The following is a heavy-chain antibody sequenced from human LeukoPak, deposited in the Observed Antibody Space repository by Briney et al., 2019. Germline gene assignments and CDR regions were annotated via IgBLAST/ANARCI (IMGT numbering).Heavy chain of an antibody. V-gene: IGHV4-59*01. D-gene: IGHD2-2*01. CDR2: IYYSGST. CDR1: GGTISSYY. J-gene: IGHJ6*04. CDR3: ARDGGYCSSTSCPNYYYYGMDV. Sequence: SETLTLTCTASGGTISSYYWSWIRQPPGKGLEWIGYIYYSGSTNYYPSLKSRVTISVDTSKSQCSLKLSSVTAADTAVYYCARDGGYCSSTSCPNYYYYGMDVWGKGTTVTVSS.